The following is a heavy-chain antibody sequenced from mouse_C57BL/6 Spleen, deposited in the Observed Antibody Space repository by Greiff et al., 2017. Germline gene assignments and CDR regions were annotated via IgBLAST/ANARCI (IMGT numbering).Heavy chain of an antibody. J-gene: IGHJ1*03. V-gene: IGHV5-12*01. D-gene: IGHD1-1*01. CDR3: ARQTVVVPYWYFDV. Sequence: DVMLVESGGGLVQPGGSLKLSCAASGFTFSDYYMYWVRQTPEKRLEWVAYISNGGGSTYYPDTVKGRFTISRDNAKNTLYLQMSRLKSEDTAMYYCARQTVVVPYWYFDVWGTGTTVTVSS. CDR1: GFTFSDYY. CDR2: ISNGGGST.